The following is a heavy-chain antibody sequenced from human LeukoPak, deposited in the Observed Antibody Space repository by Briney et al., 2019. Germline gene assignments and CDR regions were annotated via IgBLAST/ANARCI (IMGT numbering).Heavy chain of an antibody. J-gene: IGHJ5*02. V-gene: IGHV1-69*06. CDR2: IIPMFGTP. Sequence: GSSVKVSCTTSGDTFTTYAIIWVRQAPGQGLEWMGGIIPMFGTPNYAQRLQGRVTITADKSTKTAYMELSSLRSEDTAVYYCARAGIPGYCTNVTCSNWLDPWGQGTLVTVSS. D-gene: IGHD2-8*01. CDR3: ARAGIPGYCTNVTCSNWLDP. CDR1: GDTFTTYA.